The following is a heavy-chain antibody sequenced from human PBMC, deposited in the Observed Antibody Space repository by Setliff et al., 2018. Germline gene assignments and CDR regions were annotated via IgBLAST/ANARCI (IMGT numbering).Heavy chain of an antibody. Sequence: ASVKVSCKASGGTFRNYGISWVRQAPGQGLDWMGGIIPIFGTANYAQKFQGRVTITTDDSTSTAYMELSSLRSEDTAVYFCARERGSYDSSTHYTYYFDYWGQGTRVTVSS. CDR1: GGTFRNYG. CDR3: ARERGSYDSSTHYTYYFDY. CDR2: IIPIFGTA. J-gene: IGHJ4*02. V-gene: IGHV1-69*05. D-gene: IGHD3-22*01.